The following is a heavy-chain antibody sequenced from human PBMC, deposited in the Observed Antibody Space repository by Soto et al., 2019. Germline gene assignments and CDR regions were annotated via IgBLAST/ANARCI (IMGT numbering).Heavy chain of an antibody. CDR3: ARDPYGSGSVAFDI. V-gene: IGHV3-21*01. CDR1: GFAFSTYS. D-gene: IGHD3-10*01. CDR2: ICRDSFYI. Sequence: GGSLRLSCAASGFAFSTYSMNWVRQAPGKGLEWVSSICRDSFYIFYADSVKGRFTISRDNAKNSLYLQMNSLRAEDTAVYYCARDPYGSGSVAFDIWGQGTMVTVSS. J-gene: IGHJ3*02.